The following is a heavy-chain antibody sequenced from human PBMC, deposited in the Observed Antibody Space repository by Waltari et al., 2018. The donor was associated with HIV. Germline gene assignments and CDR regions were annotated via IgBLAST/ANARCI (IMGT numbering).Heavy chain of an antibody. CDR3: ARDRDFWSGHYYYYGMDV. Sequence: QVQLQESGPGLVKPSETLSLTCTVSGCSISIYYWSWIRQPPGKGLEWIGYIYYSGSTNSNPSRKSRVTRSVDTSKNQVSLKLSSVTAADTAVYYCARDRDFWSGHYYYYGMDVWGQGTTVTVSS. CDR2: IYYSGST. V-gene: IGHV4-59*01. CDR1: GCSISIYY. D-gene: IGHD3-3*01. J-gene: IGHJ6*02.